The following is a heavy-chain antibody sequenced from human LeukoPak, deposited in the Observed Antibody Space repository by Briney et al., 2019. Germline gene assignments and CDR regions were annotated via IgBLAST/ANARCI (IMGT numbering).Heavy chain of an antibody. V-gene: IGHV6-1*01. CDR3: ARTYYYDSSGYWGLPRDEKVGWFDP. J-gene: IGHJ5*02. CDR1: GDSVSSNSAA. D-gene: IGHD3-22*01. Sequence: SQTLSLTCAISGDSVSSNSAAWNWIRQSPSRGLEWLGRTYYRSKWYNDYAVSVKSRITINPDTSKNQFSLQLNSVTPEDTAVYYCARTYYYDSSGYWGLPRDEKVGWFDPWGQGTLVTVSS. CDR2: TYYRSKWYN.